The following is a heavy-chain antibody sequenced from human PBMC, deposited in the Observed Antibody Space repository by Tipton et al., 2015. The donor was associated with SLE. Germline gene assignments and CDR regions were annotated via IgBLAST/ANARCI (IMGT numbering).Heavy chain of an antibody. V-gene: IGHV4-61*02. J-gene: IGHJ4*02. D-gene: IGHD3-3*01. Sequence: TLSLTCTVSGGSIRGTSYYWSWIRQPAGKGLEWIGRIYTNGKTSYNPSLENRVSISLDTSKNHLFLQLSSVTAADTAVYYCARDPYDSWSDYQATFDYWGQGTLATVSP. CDR1: GGSIRGTSYY. CDR3: ARDPYDSWSDYQATFDY. CDR2: IYTNGKT.